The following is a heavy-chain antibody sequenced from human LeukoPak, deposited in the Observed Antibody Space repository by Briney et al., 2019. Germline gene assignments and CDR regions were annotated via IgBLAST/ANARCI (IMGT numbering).Heavy chain of an antibody. Sequence: PGGSLRLSCAASGFTFSSYAMHWVRQAPGKGLEWVAVISYDGSNKYYADSVKGRFTISRDNSKNTLYLQMNSLRAEDTAVYYCATSEKNGWLPTGYFDYWGQGALVTVSS. D-gene: IGHD6-19*01. J-gene: IGHJ4*02. CDR3: ATSEKNGWLPTGYFDY. V-gene: IGHV3-30-3*01. CDR2: ISYDGSNK. CDR1: GFTFSSYA.